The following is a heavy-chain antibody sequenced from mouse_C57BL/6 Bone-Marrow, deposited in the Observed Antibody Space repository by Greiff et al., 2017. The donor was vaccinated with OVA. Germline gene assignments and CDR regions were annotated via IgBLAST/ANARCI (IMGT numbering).Heavy chain of an antibody. CDR2: INPNNGGT. CDR3: ASGLLRSFYAMDY. D-gene: IGHD1-1*01. V-gene: IGHV1-22*01. Sequence: QLQQSGPELVKPGASVKMSCKASGYTFTDYNMHWVKQSHGKSLEWIGYINPNNGGTSYNQKFKGKATLTVNKSSSTAYMELRSLTSEDSAVYYCASGLLRSFYAMDYWGQGTSVTVSS. CDR1: GYTFTDYN. J-gene: IGHJ4*01.